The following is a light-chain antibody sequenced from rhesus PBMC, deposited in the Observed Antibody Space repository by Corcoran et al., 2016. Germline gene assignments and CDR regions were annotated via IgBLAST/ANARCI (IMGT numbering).Light chain of an antibody. V-gene: IGKV1-28*03. CDR3: LQHNSYPYS. CDR1: QGISSY. CDR2: AAS. J-gene: IGKJ2*01. Sequence: DIQMTQSPSSLSASVGDSVTITCRAIQGISSYLNWFQQKPGKAPKLLIYAASSLESGVPSRFSGSGSGTDFTLTYSSLQPEDFAVYYCLQHNSYPYSFCQGTKVGIK.